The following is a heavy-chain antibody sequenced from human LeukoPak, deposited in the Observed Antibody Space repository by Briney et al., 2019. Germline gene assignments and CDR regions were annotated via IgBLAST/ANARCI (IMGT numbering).Heavy chain of an antibody. D-gene: IGHD1-1*01. CDR3: AEDQQLEPFHY. CDR2: IQFDGGDI. V-gene: IGHV3-30*02. Sequence: GGSLRLSCAASGLTFSNYGMHWVRQAPGKGLEWVAFIQFDGGDIFYTDSVKGRFTTSRDNSKSTLFLQMNSLRTDDTAMYYCAEDQQLEPFHYWGRGTLVTVSS. J-gene: IGHJ4*02. CDR1: GLTFSNYG.